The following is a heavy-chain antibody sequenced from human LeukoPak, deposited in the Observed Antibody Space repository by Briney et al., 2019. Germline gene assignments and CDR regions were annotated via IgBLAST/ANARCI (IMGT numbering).Heavy chain of an antibody. D-gene: IGHD3-22*01. CDR2: IYNSGST. V-gene: IGHV4-61*02. Sequence: SDTLSLPCTLSGGSISSGRYFWRWIRQPAGKGLEWIGRIYNSGSTTYRPSLKSRVTIAVDTSRNQFSLNLTYVTAADTAMYYCAREQWAYRSYYASSGYHDYWGQGTLVTVSS. CDR3: AREQWAYRSYYASSGYHDY. J-gene: IGHJ4*02. CDR1: GGSISSGRYF.